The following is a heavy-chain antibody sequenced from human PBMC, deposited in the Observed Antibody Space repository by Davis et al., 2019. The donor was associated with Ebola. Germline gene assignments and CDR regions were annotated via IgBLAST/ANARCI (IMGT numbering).Heavy chain of an antibody. CDR3: ARQEALYGSIDN. D-gene: IGHD2/OR15-2a*01. J-gene: IGHJ4*02. V-gene: IGHV5-51*01. CDR1: GYSFNTYW. CDR2: LYPRDSDI. Sequence: GESPKISCKGSGYSFNTYWIAWVRQLPGKGLEWMGILYPRDSDIRYRPSFEGQVTISVDRSSSTAYLQWSSLKASDSAMYYCARQEALYGSIDNWGQGTLVTVSS.